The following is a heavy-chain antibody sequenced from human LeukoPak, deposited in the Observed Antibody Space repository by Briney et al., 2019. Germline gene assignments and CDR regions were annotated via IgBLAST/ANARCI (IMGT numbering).Heavy chain of an antibody. CDR1: GFSLSTTGVG. Sequence: SGPTLVNPTQTLTLTCTFSGFSLSTTGVGVGWIRQPPGKALEWLVVIYSDDDKRYRPSLKSRLTITADTSKNRVVLTMTNLDPVDTGTYYCARSTRNTWYFDYWSQGTLVTVSS. CDR2: IYSDDDK. V-gene: IGHV2-5*02. J-gene: IGHJ4*02. CDR3: ARSTRNTWYFDY. D-gene: IGHD4-11*01.